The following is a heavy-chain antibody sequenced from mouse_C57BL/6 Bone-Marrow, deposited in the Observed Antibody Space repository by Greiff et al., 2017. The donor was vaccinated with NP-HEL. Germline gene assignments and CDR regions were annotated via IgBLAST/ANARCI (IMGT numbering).Heavy chain of an antibody. CDR2: ISDGGSYT. V-gene: IGHV5-4*01. CDR3: ARDKTVVPHWYFDV. J-gene: IGHJ1*03. Sequence: EVKLQESGGGLVKPGGSLKLSCAASGFTFSSYAMSWVRQTPEKRLEWVATISDGGSYTSYPDNVKGRFTISRDNAKNNLYLQMSHLKSEDTAMYYCARDKTVVPHWYFDVWGTGTTVTVSS. CDR1: GFTFSSYA. D-gene: IGHD1-1*01.